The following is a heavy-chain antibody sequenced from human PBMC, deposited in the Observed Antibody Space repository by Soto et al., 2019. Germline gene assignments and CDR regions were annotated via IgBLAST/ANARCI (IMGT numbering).Heavy chain of an antibody. CDR3: ARLYSSVSGAFDY. V-gene: IGHV5-51*01. CDR2: ISAGDSDS. Sequence: EVLKISCKGCGYRFTTYWIGWVRQMPGKGLEWMGIISAGDSDSSYSPSFQGQVTISVYRSISTAYLQWSSLMAPDTAMYYCARLYSSVSGAFDYWGQGTLVTVSS. J-gene: IGHJ4*02. CDR1: GYRFTTYW. D-gene: IGHD5-18*01.